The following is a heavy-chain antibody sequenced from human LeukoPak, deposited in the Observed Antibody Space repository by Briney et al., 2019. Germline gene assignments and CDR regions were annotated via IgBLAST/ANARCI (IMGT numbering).Heavy chain of an antibody. Sequence: ASVKVPCKASGYTFTSYYMHWARQAPGQGLEWMGIINPSGGSTSYAQKFQGRVTMTRDTSTSTVYMELSSLRSEDTAVYYCATVYSSSRVEYGMDVWGQGTTVTVSS. CDR1: GYTFTSYY. CDR3: ATVYSSSRVEYGMDV. J-gene: IGHJ6*02. D-gene: IGHD6-6*01. CDR2: INPSGGST. V-gene: IGHV1-46*01.